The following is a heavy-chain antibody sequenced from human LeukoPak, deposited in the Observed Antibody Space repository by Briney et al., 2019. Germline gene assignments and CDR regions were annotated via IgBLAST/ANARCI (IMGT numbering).Heavy chain of an antibody. CDR3: AIRRDKGRGIDY. V-gene: IGHV1-8*01. Sequence: ASVKVSCKASGYTFTSYDINWVRQATGQGLEWMGWMNPNSGNTGYAQKFQGRVTMTRNTSVSTAYMELSSLRSEDTTVYHCAIRRDKGRGIDYWGQGTLVTVSS. CDR1: GYTFTSYD. J-gene: IGHJ4*02. D-gene: IGHD1-26*01. CDR2: MNPNSGNT.